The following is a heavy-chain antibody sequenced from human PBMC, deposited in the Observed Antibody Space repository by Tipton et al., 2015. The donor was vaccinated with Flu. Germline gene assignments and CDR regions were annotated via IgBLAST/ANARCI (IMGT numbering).Heavy chain of an antibody. V-gene: IGHV3-74*01. Sequence: SLRLSCAASGFTFSSYWMHWVRQAPGKGLVWVSRVNTDGSTTNYADSVKGRFTISRDNAKDTLYLQLNSLRAEDTAVYYCARGYSGSGRTYWGQGTLVTVSS. CDR2: VNTDGSTT. CDR1: GFTFSSYW. CDR3: ARGYSGSGRTY. J-gene: IGHJ4*02. D-gene: IGHD3-10*01.